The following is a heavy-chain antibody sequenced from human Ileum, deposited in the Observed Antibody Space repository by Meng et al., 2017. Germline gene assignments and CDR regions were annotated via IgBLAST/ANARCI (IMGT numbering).Heavy chain of an antibody. CDR2: IKSNVDGGTT. CDR1: GFYYNNAW. Sequence: GESLKISCVASGFYYNNAWMTWVRQAPGKGLEWVGRIKSNVDGGTTDYAAPVNGRFAISRDDSKNTLYLQMNSLRPEDTAVYYCTHYPGPGGFDPWGQGTLVTVSS. CDR3: THYPGPGGFDP. V-gene: IGHV3-15*01. D-gene: IGHD3-10*01. J-gene: IGHJ5*02.